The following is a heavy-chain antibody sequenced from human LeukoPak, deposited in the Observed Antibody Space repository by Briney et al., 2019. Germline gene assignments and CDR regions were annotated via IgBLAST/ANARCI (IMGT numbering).Heavy chain of an antibody. Sequence: PGRSLRLSCGASRFAFRSYGMHWVRQAPGKGLEWVAVISYDESNKFYSDSVKGRFTISRDNSKNTLYLQMTSLRVEDTAVYYCAKDLGETGDFDYWGQGTLVTVSS. D-gene: IGHD7-27*01. CDR1: RFAFRSYG. CDR2: ISYDESNK. CDR3: AKDLGETGDFDY. V-gene: IGHV3-30*18. J-gene: IGHJ4*02.